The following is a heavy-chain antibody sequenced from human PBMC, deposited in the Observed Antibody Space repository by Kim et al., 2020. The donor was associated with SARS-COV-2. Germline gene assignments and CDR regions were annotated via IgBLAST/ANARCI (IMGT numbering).Heavy chain of an antibody. CDR1: GYSFTTYW. Sequence: GESLKISCRGSGYSFTTYWIAWLRQTPGKGLEWMGIIYPGDSDTRYSPSFQGQVTISADKSMTSAFLHWSSLKASDTAIYYCARAPTGISNPCSYFDLWGQGSLVAVSS. D-gene: IGHD7-27*01. CDR2: IYPGDSDT. CDR3: ARAPTGISNPCSYFDL. J-gene: IGHJ4*02. V-gene: IGHV5-51*01.